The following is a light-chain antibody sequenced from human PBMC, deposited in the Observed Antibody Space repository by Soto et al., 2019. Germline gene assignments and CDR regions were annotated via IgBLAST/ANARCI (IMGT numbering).Light chain of an antibody. CDR2: AAS. CDR3: QKYNSALTWT. J-gene: IGKJ1*01. Sequence: DIQMTQSPSSLSASVGDRVTITCLASQGISNYLAWYQQKPGKVPKLPIYAASTLQSGVPSRFSGSGSGTDFTLTISSLQPEDVATYYCQKYNSALTWTFGQGTKVDIK. V-gene: IGKV1-27*01. CDR1: QGISNY.